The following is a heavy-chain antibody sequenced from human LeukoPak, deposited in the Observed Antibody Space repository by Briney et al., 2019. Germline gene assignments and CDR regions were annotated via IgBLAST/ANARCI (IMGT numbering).Heavy chain of an antibody. J-gene: IGHJ4*02. CDR1: GFTFSSYG. Sequence: QTGGSLRLSCAASGFTFSSYGMHWVRQAPGKGLEWVAVIWYDGSNKYYADSVKGRFTISRDNSKNTLYLQMNSLRAEDTAVYYCARVKYSSGWYYFDYWGQGTLVTVSS. V-gene: IGHV3-33*08. CDR2: IWYDGSNK. CDR3: ARVKYSSGWYYFDY. D-gene: IGHD6-19*01.